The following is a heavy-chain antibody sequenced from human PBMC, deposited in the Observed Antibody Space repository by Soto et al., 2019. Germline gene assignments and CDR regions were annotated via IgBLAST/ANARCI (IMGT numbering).Heavy chain of an antibody. CDR1: GFTFSSYA. CDR3: VRDHRSAFDF. V-gene: IGHV3-48*02. CDR2: ISVGGGSI. J-gene: IGHJ3*01. Sequence: EVQLVESGGGLVQPGGSLRVSCVASGFTFSSYALNWVRQAPGKGLEWVSYISVGGGSIFYADSVKGRFTISRGDATNSLYLQMNSLRDEDTAVYYCVRDHRSAFDFWGPGTMVTVSS.